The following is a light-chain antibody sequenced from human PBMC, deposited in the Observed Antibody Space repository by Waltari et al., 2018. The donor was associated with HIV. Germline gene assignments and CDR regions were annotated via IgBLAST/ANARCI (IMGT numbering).Light chain of an antibody. CDR1: SGHSDYA. CDR2: LNNDGSH. Sequence: QPVVTQSPSAAASLGAAVQLTCTLSSGHSDYAIAWHQQHPQKGPRYLMRLNNDGSHYKGDGIPDRFSGSSSGAERYLIISSLQSGDEADYYCQTWDTGIIIFGGGTKLTVL. J-gene: IGLJ2*01. CDR3: QTWDTGIII. V-gene: IGLV4-69*01.